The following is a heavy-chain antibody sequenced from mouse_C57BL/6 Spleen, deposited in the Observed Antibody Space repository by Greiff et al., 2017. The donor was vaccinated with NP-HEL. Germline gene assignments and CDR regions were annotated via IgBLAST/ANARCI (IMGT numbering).Heavy chain of an antibody. CDR3: ARSYDDDGAWFAY. J-gene: IGHJ3*01. D-gene: IGHD2-4*01. V-gene: IGHV1-7*01. CDR1: GYTFTSYW. CDR2: INPSSGYT. Sequence: VQLQESGAELAKPGASVKLSCKASGYTFTSYWMHWVKQRPGQGLEWIGYINPSSGYTKYNQKFKDKATLTADKSSSTAYLQLSSLTYEDSAVYYFARSYDDDGAWFAYWGQGTLVTVSA.